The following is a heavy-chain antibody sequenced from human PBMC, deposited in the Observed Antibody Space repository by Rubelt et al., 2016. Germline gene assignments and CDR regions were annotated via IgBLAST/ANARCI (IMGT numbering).Heavy chain of an antibody. D-gene: IGHD6-13*01. CDR1: GFTFRTYG. J-gene: IGHJ3*02. V-gene: IGHV3-33*02. Sequence: GGGVVQPGRSLRLSCAASGFTFRTYGMHWVRQAPGKGLEWVAVIWYDGGYKYNADSAQGRFTISRDNAKNTLFLQMSSLRVEDTAVYYCARAATAATGTGPFDIWGQGTMVTVSS. CDR2: IWYDGGYK. CDR3: ARAATAATGTGPFDI.